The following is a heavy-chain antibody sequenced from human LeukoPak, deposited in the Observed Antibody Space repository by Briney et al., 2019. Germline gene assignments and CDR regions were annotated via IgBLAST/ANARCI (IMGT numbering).Heavy chain of an antibody. CDR1: GGSISSYY. CDR3: ARHLKYPNWFDP. V-gene: IGHV4-59*08. J-gene: IGHJ5*02. Sequence: SQTLSLTCTVSGGSISSYYWSWIRQPPGKGLEWIGYIYYSGSTNYNPSLKSRVTISVDTSKNQFPLKLSSVTAADTAVYYCARHLKYPNWFDPWGQGTLVTVSS. CDR2: IYYSGST. D-gene: IGHD2-2*02.